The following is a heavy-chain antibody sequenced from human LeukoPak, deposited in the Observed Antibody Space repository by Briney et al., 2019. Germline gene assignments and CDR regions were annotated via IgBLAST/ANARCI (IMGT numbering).Heavy chain of an antibody. CDR3: ARSPHALWFGGGAFDY. CDR2: IYSTGIT. V-gene: IGHV3-53*01. D-gene: IGHD3-10*01. CDR1: GFIVSAKS. Sequence: GGSLRLSCAASGFIVSAKSMSWVRQTPEKGLEWVSVIYSTGITAYADSVKGRFSISRDNSKNILALQMNSLRVEDTAVYYCARSPHALWFGGGAFDYWGQGTLVTVSS. J-gene: IGHJ4*02.